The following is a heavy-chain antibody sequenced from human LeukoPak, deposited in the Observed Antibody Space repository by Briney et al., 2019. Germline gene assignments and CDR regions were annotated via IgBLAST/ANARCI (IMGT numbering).Heavy chain of an antibody. J-gene: IGHJ4*02. Sequence: GASVKVSCKASGGTFSSYAISWVRQAPGQGLEWMGGIIPIFGTANYAQKFQGRVTITADKSTSTAYMELSSLRSEDTAVYYCARRGTYDSSGYLGYWGQGTLVTVSS. CDR3: ARRGTYDSSGYLGY. CDR2: IIPIFGTA. V-gene: IGHV1-69*06. D-gene: IGHD3-22*01. CDR1: GGTFSSYA.